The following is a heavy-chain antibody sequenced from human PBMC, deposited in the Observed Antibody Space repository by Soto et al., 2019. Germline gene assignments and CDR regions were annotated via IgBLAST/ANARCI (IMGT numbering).Heavy chain of an antibody. V-gene: IGHV3-72*01. Sequence: LRLSCVASGFTFSDHYMDCVRQTPGKGLEWVGRARNKANSYTTEYAASVKGRFTVSRDDSKNSLYLQMNSLKTEDTAAYYCVRGSSAITGTRYYYGLDVWGQGATVTVSS. CDR3: VRGSSAITGTRYYYGLDV. D-gene: IGHD1-20*01. CDR1: GFTFSDHY. CDR2: ARNKANSYTT. J-gene: IGHJ6*02.